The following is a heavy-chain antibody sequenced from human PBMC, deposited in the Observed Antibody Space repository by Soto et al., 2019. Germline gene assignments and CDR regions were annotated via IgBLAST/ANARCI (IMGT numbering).Heavy chain of an antibody. Sequence: PGGSMRLSSAAAGFTFSSFWMHWVRQAPGEGLVWVSRINSDGSNTNYADSVKGRFTISRDNAKNTLYLQMNSLRAEDTAVYYCARGGVPAAMSYWGQGTLVTVSS. CDR1: GFTFSSFW. D-gene: IGHD2-2*01. CDR2: INSDGSNT. J-gene: IGHJ4*02. V-gene: IGHV3-74*01. CDR3: ARGGVPAAMSY.